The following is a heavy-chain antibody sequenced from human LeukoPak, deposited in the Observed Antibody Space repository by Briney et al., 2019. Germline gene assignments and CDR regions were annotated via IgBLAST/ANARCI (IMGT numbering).Heavy chain of an antibody. V-gene: IGHV4-39*01. Sequence: PSETLSLTCTVSGGSISSSSYYWGWIRQPPGKGLEWIGSIYYSGSTYYNPSLKSRFTISVDTSKNPFSLKLSSVTAADTAVYYCARAYSSSLLLPNYYYYYYMDVWGKGTTVTVSS. CDR1: GGSISSSSYY. D-gene: IGHD6-6*01. CDR3: ARAYSSSLLLPNYYYYYYMDV. J-gene: IGHJ6*03. CDR2: IYYSGST.